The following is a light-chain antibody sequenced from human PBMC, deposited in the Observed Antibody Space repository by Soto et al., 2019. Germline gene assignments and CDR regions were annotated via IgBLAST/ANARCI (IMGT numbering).Light chain of an antibody. J-gene: IGKJ1*01. CDR1: QSIGSW. CDR2: DAF. Sequence: DSQMTQSPSTLSASVGDRVTITCRASQSIGSWLAWYQHKPGKAPKLLIFDAFSLESGVPSRFSGSGSATEFTLTISSLQPDDFATYYCQRYNTYSRTFGQGTNVEIK. CDR3: QRYNTYSRT. V-gene: IGKV1-5*01.